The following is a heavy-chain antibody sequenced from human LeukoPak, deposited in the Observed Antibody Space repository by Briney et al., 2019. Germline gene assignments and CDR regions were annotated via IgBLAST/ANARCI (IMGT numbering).Heavy chain of an antibody. CDR2: MNPNSGNT. V-gene: IGHV1-8*03. CDR1: GYTFTSYD. Sequence: ASVKVSCKASGYTFTSYDINWVRQATGQGLEWMGWMNPNSGNTGYAQKFQGRVTITRNTSISTAYMELSRLRSEDTAVYYCARGVNYDFWSGYYTARQETFDYWGQGTLVTVSS. J-gene: IGHJ4*02. CDR3: ARGVNYDFWSGYYTARQETFDY. D-gene: IGHD3-3*01.